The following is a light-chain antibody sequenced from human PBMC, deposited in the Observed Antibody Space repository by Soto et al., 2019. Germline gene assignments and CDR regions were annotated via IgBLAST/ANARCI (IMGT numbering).Light chain of an antibody. CDR1: QSVSTNN. CDR2: GAS. V-gene: IGKV3-20*01. CDR3: QQYGSSPLT. Sequence: IVLTQSPGTLSSSPGERATLSCRASQSVSTNNLAWYQQRPGQAPRLLIYGASRRATGIPDRFSGSGSGTDFTLTISRLEPEDFAVYYCQQYGSSPLTFGGGTKVDIK. J-gene: IGKJ4*01.